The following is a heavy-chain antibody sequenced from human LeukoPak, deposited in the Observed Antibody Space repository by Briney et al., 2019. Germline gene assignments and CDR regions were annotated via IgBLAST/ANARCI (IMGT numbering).Heavy chain of an antibody. J-gene: IGHJ4*02. D-gene: IGHD3-22*01. V-gene: IGHV3-48*02. CDR3: ARRDYYDSSGYYRNYFDY. Sequence: PGGPLRLSCAASGFTFESYTIHWVRQAPGKGLEWVSYISSSSRTIYYADSVKGRFTISRDNAKNSLYLQMNSLRDEDTAVYYCARRDYYDSSGYYRNYFDYWGQGTLITVSS. CDR1: GFTFESYT. CDR2: ISSSSRTI.